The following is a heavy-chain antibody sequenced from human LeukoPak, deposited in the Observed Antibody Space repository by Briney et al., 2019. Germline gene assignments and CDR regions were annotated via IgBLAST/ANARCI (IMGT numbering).Heavy chain of an antibody. Sequence: ASVKVSCKASGYTFTNYGISWVRQAPGQGLEWMGWISVYNGNTNYAQKFQGRVTMTTDTSTSTAYMELRSLTSDDPAVYYCARGGAGTHDDWGQGTLVSVSS. CDR1: GYTFTNYG. CDR2: ISVYNGNT. CDR3: ARGGAGTHDD. V-gene: IGHV1-18*01. J-gene: IGHJ4*02. D-gene: IGHD6-13*01.